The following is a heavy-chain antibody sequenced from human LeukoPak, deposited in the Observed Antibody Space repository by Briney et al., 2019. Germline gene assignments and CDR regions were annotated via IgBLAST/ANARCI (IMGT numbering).Heavy chain of an antibody. D-gene: IGHD2-15*01. J-gene: IGHJ6*02. V-gene: IGHV3-30*03. CDR3: VRLLFEIQVLEDYYYGMDV. Sequence: GGSLRLSCAPSGFTFSSYGTHWVRQAPGKGLEWVAVISYDGSNKYYADSVKGRFTISRDNSKNTLYLQKNSLRAEDTAVYDSVRLLFEIQVLEDYYYGMDVWGQGTTVTVSS. CDR2: ISYDGSNK. CDR1: GFTFSSYG.